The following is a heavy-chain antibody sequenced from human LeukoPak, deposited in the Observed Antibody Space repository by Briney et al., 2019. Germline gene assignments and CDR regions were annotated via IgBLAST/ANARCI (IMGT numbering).Heavy chain of an antibody. CDR1: GYTISDHY. V-gene: IGHV1-69-2*01. CDR3: ATYVDIVTTPRGYFHY. J-gene: IGHJ4*02. CDR2: VDREGAET. D-gene: IGHD5-12*01. Sequence: GAAVKLSCKASGYTISDHYMHWMQQAPGKGREGMGRVDREGAETTYAEKFQGRVTMTADTSTNKVYMELSSLRSEDTAVYFCATYVDIVTTPRGYFHYWGQGILVT.